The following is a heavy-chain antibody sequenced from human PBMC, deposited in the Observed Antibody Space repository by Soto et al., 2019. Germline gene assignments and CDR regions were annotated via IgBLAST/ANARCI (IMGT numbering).Heavy chain of an antibody. Sequence: SETLSLTCAVYGGSFSGYYWSWIRQPPGKGLEWIGEINHSGSTNYNPSLKSRVTISVDTSKNQFSLKLSSVTAADTAVYYCTAHLAAGGTDFDYWGKGTLVTVSS. J-gene: IGHJ4*02. D-gene: IGHD6-13*01. CDR2: INHSGST. CDR3: TAHLAAGGTDFDY. CDR1: GGSFSGYY. V-gene: IGHV4-34*03.